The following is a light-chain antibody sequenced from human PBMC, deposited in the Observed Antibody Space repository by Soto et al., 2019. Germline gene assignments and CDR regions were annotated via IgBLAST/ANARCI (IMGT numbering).Light chain of an antibody. J-gene: IGKJ5*01. Sequence: EIVMTQSPATLSVSPGERATLSCRASQSVNSRLAWYQQKPGQTPRLLIYDASNRATGIPARFSGSGSGTDFTLTISSLEPEDFAVYYCQQRSNWPPITFGQGTRLEIK. CDR3: QQRSNWPPIT. V-gene: IGKV3-11*01. CDR1: QSVNSR. CDR2: DAS.